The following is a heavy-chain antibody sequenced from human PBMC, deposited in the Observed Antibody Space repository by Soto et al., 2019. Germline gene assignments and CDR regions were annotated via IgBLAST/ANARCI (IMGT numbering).Heavy chain of an antibody. CDR1: GFTFDSSA. Sequence: EVQLLESGGGLEQPGGSLRLSCAASGFTFDSSAMTWVRQAPGKGLEWVSAISASGGSTFYADSVKGRFTISRDSSKNTLYLQMNSLRAEDTAVYYCARGAVMPDSWGQGTLVTVSS. CDR3: ARGAVMPDS. D-gene: IGHD3-16*01. J-gene: IGHJ4*02. CDR2: ISASGGST. V-gene: IGHV3-23*01.